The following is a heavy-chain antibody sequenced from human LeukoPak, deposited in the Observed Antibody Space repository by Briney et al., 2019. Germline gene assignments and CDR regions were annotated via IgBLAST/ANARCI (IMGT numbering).Heavy chain of an antibody. CDR2: IKQDGSEK. CDR1: GFTFSSYW. J-gene: IGHJ6*02. D-gene: IGHD2-2*01. V-gene: IGHV3-7*04. Sequence: QPGGSLRLSCAASGFTFSSYWMSWVRQAPGKGLEWVANIKQDGSEKYYVDSVKGRFTISRDSAKNSLYLQMNSLRAEDTAVYYCARVVPAAIRGYYYGMDVWGQGTTVTVSS. CDR3: ARVVPAAIRGYYYGMDV.